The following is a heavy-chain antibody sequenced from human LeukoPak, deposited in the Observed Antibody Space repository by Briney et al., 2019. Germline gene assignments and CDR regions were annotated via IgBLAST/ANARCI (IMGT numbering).Heavy chain of an antibody. CDR2: IKQDGSEK. J-gene: IGHJ4*02. D-gene: IGHD3-9*01. V-gene: IGHV3-7*01. CDR1: GFTFSSYW. CDR3: ARGDELRYFDWLSNFDY. Sequence: GGSLRLSCAASGFTFSSYWMSWVRQAPGKGLEWVANIKQDGSEKYYVDSVKGRFTISRDNAKNSQYLQMNSLRAEDTAVYYCARGDELRYFDWLSNFDYWGQGTLVTVSS.